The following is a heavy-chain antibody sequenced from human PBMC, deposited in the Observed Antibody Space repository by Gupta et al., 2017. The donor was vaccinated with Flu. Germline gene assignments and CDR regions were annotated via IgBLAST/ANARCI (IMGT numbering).Heavy chain of an antibody. D-gene: IGHD2-15*01. V-gene: IGHV5-10-1*01. CDR1: GYIFTTYW. CDR3: ARHPSRISCRGGSCSCDD. J-gene: IGHJ4*02. Sequence: EVQLVQSGAEVKKPGESLRISCKGSGYIFTTYWITWVRQMPGKGLEWMGRIDPSDSYTSYSPAFQGHVRISTDKATNTAYLQWTSLKASDTAMYSWARHPSRISCRGGSCSCDDWGQGTRVTVSS. CDR2: IDPSDSYT.